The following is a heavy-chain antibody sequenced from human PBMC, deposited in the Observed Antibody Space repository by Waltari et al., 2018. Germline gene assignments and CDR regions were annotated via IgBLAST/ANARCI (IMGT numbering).Heavy chain of an antibody. V-gene: IGHV4-59*01. CDR3: ARVSLGGSYYSHSYYYGMDV. Sequence: QVQLQESGPGLVRPSESLSLTSPVPGGSIRTYYLSWIRQPPGNGLEWIGYIYYSGSTNYNPSLKSRVTISVDTSKNQFSLKLSSVTAADTAVYYCARVSLGGSYYSHSYYYGMDVWGQGTTVTVSS. CDR1: GGSIRTYY. CDR2: IYYSGST. D-gene: IGHD1-26*01. J-gene: IGHJ6*02.